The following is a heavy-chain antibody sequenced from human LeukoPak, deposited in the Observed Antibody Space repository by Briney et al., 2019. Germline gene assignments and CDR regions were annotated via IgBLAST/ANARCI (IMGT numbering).Heavy chain of an antibody. CDR1: GYTLTGYY. CDR3: ARGAGSGFDI. V-gene: IGHV1-2*02. CDR2: INPSSGDT. Sequence: ASVKVSCKASGYTLTGYYMHWVRQAPGQGLEWMGWINPSSGDTHYAQSFQDKVTMTRDTSINTAYMELSRLISDDTAVYYCARGAGSGFDIWGQGTMVTVSS. J-gene: IGHJ3*02. D-gene: IGHD6-13*01.